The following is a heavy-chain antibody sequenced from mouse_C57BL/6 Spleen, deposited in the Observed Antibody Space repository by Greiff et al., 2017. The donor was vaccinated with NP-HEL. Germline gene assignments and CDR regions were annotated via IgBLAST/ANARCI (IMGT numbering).Heavy chain of an antibody. J-gene: IGHJ2*01. CDR3: ARRLRYYFDY. Sequence: EVQRVESGGGLVKPGGSLKLSCAASGFTFSSYTMSWVRQTPEKRLEWVATISGGGGNTYYPDSVKGRFTISRDNAKNTLYLQMSSLRSEDTAVYYCARRLRYYFDYWGQGTTLTVSS. CDR1: GFTFSSYT. V-gene: IGHV5-9*04. D-gene: IGHD2-4*01. CDR2: ISGGGGNT.